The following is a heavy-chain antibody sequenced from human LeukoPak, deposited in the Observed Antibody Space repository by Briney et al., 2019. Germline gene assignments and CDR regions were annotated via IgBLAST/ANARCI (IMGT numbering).Heavy chain of an antibody. CDR3: ARVRTIAVAGYFDY. CDR2: IYSGGST. J-gene: IGHJ4*02. Sequence: GGSLRLSCAASGFTDMSWVRQAPGQGLEWVSVIYSGGSTYYVDSVKGRFTISRDNSKKTLYLQMSSLRAEDTAVYYCARVRTIAVAGYFDYWGQGTLVTVSS. D-gene: IGHD6-19*01. CDR1: GFTD. V-gene: IGHV3-66*01.